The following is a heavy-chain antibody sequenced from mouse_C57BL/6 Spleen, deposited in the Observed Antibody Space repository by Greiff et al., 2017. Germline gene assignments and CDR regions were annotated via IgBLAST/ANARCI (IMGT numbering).Heavy chain of an antibody. D-gene: IGHD1-1*01. J-gene: IGHJ4*01. Sequence: LQESGPELVKPGASVKISCKASGYAFSSSWMNWVKQRPGKGLEWIGRIYPGDGDTNYNGKFKGKATLTADKSSSTAYMQLSSLTSEDSAVYFCASFTTEDYYAMDYWGQGTSVTVSS. CDR3: ASFTTEDYYAMDY. CDR2: IYPGDGDT. V-gene: IGHV1-82*01. CDR1: GYAFSSSW.